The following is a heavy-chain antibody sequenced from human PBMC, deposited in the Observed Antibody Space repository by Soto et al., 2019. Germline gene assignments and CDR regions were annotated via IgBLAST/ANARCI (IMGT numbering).Heavy chain of an antibody. CDR1: RDAFTANY. CDR3: PRRPMGRPQLIKDYGMDV. J-gene: IGHJ6*02. CDR2: VNPKSGGT. Sequence: GSSVKACWKAPRDAFTANYIHWVRQAPGQGFEWMGWVNPKSGGTTYPQKFRGRVTMTRDTSLSTGYMELTRLASDDTALYYCPRRPMGRPQLIKDYGMDVSGQGTTVTVSS. V-gene: IGHV1-2*02. D-gene: IGHD6-13*01.